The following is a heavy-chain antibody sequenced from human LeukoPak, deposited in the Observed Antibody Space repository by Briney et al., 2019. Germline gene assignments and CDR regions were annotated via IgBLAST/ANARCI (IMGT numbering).Heavy chain of an antibody. D-gene: IGHD3-22*01. CDR1: GFTVSTNY. V-gene: IGHV3-66*01. Sequence: PGGSLRLSCAASGFTVSTNYMNWVRQAPGKGLEWVSVIYPDGRTYYADSVRGRLTISRANSKNTLYLQMNSLRAEDTAVYYCARTPHYDSTYFDYWCQGTLVIVSS. CDR3: ARTPHYDSTYFDY. J-gene: IGHJ4*02. CDR2: IYPDGRT.